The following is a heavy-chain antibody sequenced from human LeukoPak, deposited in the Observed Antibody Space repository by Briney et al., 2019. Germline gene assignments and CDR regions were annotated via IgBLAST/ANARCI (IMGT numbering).Heavy chain of an antibody. J-gene: IGHJ4*02. Sequence: GGSLRLSCAASGFTFSSYAMHWVRQAPGKGLEWVAVISYDGSNKYYADSVKGRFTISRDNSKNTLYLQMNSLRAEDTAVYYCATHSGSYLVLEYYFDYWGQGTLVTVSS. CDR2: ISYDGSNK. D-gene: IGHD1-26*01. CDR1: GFTFSSYA. V-gene: IGHV3-30*04. CDR3: ATHSGSYLVLEYYFDY.